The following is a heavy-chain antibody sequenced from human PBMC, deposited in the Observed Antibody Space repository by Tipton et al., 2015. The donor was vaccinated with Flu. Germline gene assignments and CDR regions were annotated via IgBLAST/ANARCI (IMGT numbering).Heavy chain of an antibody. CDR3: ARAMTPGGYFDS. V-gene: IGHV3-7*04. Sequence: AGLVKPSETLSLTCTVSGGSISSSTHYWGWVRQAPGKGLEWVANIKHDGSEKYYVDSVKGRFTISTDNAKNSLYLQMSSLRAEDTAVYYCARAMTPGGYFDSWGQGTLVTVSS. CDR1: GGSISSSTHY. D-gene: IGHD4-17*01. CDR2: IKHDGSEK. J-gene: IGHJ4*02.